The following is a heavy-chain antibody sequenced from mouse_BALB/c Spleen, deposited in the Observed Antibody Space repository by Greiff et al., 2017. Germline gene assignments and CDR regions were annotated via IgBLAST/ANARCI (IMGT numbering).Heavy chain of an antibody. CDR1: GFSLTSYG. J-gene: IGHJ4*01. CDR2: IWAGGST. D-gene: IGHD2-1*01. V-gene: IGHV2-9*02. Sequence: VQVVESGPGLVAPSQSLSITCTVSGFSLTSYGVHWVRQPPGKGLEWLGVIWAGGSTNYNSALMSRLSISKDNSKSQVFLKMNSLQTDDTAMYYCARYYGRNYYAMDYWGQGTSVTVSS. CDR3: ARYYGRNYYAMDY.